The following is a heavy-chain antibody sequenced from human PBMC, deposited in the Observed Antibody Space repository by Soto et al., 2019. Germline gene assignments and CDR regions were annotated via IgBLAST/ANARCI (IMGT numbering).Heavy chain of an antibody. CDR1: GYSFTSYW. CDR3: AXIPNSSSGYYYYYGMDV. CDR2: IYPGDSDT. V-gene: IGHV5-51*01. J-gene: IGHJ6*02. D-gene: IGHD6-13*01. Sequence: GESLKISCKGSGYSFTSYWIGWVRQMPGKGLEWMGIIYPGDSDTRYSPSFQGQVTISADKSISTAYLQWSSLKASDTAMYYCAXIPNSSSGYYYYYGMDVWGQGTTVTVSS.